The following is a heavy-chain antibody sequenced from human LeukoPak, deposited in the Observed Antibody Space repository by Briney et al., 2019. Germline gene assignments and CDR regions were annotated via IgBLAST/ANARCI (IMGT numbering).Heavy chain of an antibody. J-gene: IGHJ4*02. CDR1: GITFSRSW. CDR3: ARVTEMATFTRYYFGH. Sequence: GGSLRLSCAASGITFSRSWMSWVRQAPGKGLEWVAFIKEDGGEFYSVDSVKGRFTISRDNAENSLDLQMNSLRAEDTAVYYCARVTEMATFTRYYFGHWGQGTLVTVSS. CDR2: IKEDGGEF. D-gene: IGHD5-24*01. V-gene: IGHV3-7*02.